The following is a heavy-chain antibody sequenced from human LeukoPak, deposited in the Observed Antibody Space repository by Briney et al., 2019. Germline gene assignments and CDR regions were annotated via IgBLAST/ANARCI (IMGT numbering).Heavy chain of an antibody. Sequence: GGSLRLSCAASGFTFSDYYMSWIRQAPGKGLEWVSYISSSSSSNRNYADSVKGRFTISRDNAKNSLYLQMNSLRAEDTAVYYCARAQYYLDSWGQGTLVTVSS. CDR3: ARAQYYLDS. CDR1: GFTFSDYY. J-gene: IGHJ4*02. V-gene: IGHV3-11*06. CDR2: ISSSSSSNR.